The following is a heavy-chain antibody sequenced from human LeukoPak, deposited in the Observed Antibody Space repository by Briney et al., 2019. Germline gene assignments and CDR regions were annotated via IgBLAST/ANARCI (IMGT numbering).Heavy chain of an antibody. V-gene: IGHV1-2*02. CDR3: ARRAREYSHDAFDI. Sequence: ASVKVSCKASGYTFTGYSMHWVRQAPGQGLEWVGWIDPNSRGTDSAQKFQGRFSMTRDTSISTAYMELSRLRSGDTAVYYCARRAREYSHDAFDIWGQGTMVTVSS. CDR1: GYTFTGYS. J-gene: IGHJ3*02. CDR2: IDPNSRGT. D-gene: IGHD5-18*01.